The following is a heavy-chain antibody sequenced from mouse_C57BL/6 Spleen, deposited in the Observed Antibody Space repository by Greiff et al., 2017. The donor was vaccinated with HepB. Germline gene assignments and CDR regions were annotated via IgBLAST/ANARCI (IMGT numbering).Heavy chain of an antibody. CDR3: ARDRAYGNYGYFDV. V-gene: IGHV3-6*01. CDR1: GYSITSGYY. Sequence: ESGPGLVKPSQSLSLTCSVTGYSITSGYYWNWIRQFPGNKLEWRGYISYDGSNNYNPSLKNRISITRDTSKNQFFLKLNSVTTEDTATYYCARDRAYGNYGYFDVWGTGTTVTVSS. D-gene: IGHD2-1*01. CDR2: ISYDGSN. J-gene: IGHJ1*03.